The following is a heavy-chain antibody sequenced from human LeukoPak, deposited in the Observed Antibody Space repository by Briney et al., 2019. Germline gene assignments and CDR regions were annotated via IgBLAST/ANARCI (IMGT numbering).Heavy chain of an antibody. D-gene: IGHD1-14*01. CDR3: AREKTTDGWFDP. CDR2: IYYSGST. CDR1: GGSISSYY. Sequence: SETLSLTCTVSGGSISSYYWSWIRQPPGKGLEWIGYIYYSGSTNYNLSLKSRVTISVDTSKNQFSLKLSSVTAADTAVYYCAREKTTDGWFDPWGQGTLVTVSS. V-gene: IGHV4-59*01. J-gene: IGHJ5*02.